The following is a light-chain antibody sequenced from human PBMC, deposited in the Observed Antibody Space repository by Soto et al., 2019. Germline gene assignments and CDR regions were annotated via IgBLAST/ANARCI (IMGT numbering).Light chain of an antibody. V-gene: IGKV1-5*03. J-gene: IGKJ5*01. CDR1: QSISNW. Sequence: DIQMTQSPSTLSASVGGRVTITGRASQSISNWLAWYQQRPGKAPRLLIYKASNLESGVPSRFSGSGSGTEFTLTISCLQSEDFATYYCQQYYSYPITFGQGTRLEI. CDR3: QQYYSYPIT. CDR2: KAS.